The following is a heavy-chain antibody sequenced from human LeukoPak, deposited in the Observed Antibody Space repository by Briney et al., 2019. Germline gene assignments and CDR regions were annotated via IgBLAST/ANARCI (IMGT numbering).Heavy chain of an antibody. CDR2: ISPSGGRV. CDR1: GFTFSNYA. J-gene: IGHJ4*02. CDR3: VKDWSDEARCGGDCLDY. D-gene: IGHD2-21*02. Sequence: GGSLRLSCAASGFTFSNYAMTWVRQAPGKGLEWVSTISPSGGRVYYAGSVKGHFTISRDNSKNTLYLQVNSLRGEDTAIYYCVKDWSDEARCGGDCLDYWGQGTQVTVSS. V-gene: IGHV3-23*01.